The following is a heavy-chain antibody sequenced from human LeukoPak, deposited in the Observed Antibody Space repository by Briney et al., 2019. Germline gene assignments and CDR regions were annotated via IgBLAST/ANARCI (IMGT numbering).Heavy chain of an antibody. Sequence: GASVKVSCKASGYTFTGYYMHWVRQAPGQGLEWMGWINPNSGGTNYAQNFQGRVTTTRDMSTSTVYMELSSLRSEDTAVYYCAREGAYYGSGSYYYWGQGTLVTVSS. CDR2: INPNSGGT. D-gene: IGHD3-10*01. CDR1: GYTFTGYY. CDR3: AREGAYYGSGSYYY. V-gene: IGHV1-2*02. J-gene: IGHJ4*02.